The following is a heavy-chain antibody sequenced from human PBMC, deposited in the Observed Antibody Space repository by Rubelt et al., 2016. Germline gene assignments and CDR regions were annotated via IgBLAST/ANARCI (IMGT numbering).Heavy chain of an antibody. CDR3: ARSITMVRGKGIGDGMDV. Sequence: GLEWVAVIWYDGSNKYYADSVKGRFTISRDNSKNTLYLQMNSLRAEDTAVYYCARSITMVRGKGIGDGMDVWGQGTTVTVSS. D-gene: IGHD3-10*01. V-gene: IGHV3-33*01. CDR2: IWYDGSNK. J-gene: IGHJ6*02.